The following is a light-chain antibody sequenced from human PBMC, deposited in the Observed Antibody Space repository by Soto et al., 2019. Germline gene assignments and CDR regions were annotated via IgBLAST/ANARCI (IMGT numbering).Light chain of an antibody. CDR1: SSDVGSYNL. Sequence: QSVLTQPASVSGSPGQSITISCTGTSSDVGSYNLVSWYQQHPGKAPKLMIYEDSKRPSGVSSRFFGSKSGNTASLTISGLQAEDEADYFCCSFARGSTLVFGGGTKVTVL. J-gene: IGLJ3*02. V-gene: IGLV2-23*01. CDR2: EDS. CDR3: CSFARGSTLV.